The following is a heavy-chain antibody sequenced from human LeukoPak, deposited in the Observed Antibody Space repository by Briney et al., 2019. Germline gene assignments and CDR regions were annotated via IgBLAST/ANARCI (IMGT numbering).Heavy chain of an antibody. Sequence: ASVKVSCKVSGDTLTELCMHWVRQAPGKGLEWMGGFDPEDGETIYAQKFQGRVTMTEDTSTDTAYMELSSLRSEDTAIYYCATAPGVVRDYFDYWGQGTLVTVSS. CDR1: GDTLTELC. CDR2: FDPEDGET. J-gene: IGHJ4*02. V-gene: IGHV1-24*01. CDR3: ATAPGVVRDYFDY. D-gene: IGHD3-3*01.